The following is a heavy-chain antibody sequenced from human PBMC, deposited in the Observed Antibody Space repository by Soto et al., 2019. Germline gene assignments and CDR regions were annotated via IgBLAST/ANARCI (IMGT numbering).Heavy chain of an antibody. Sequence: XSVKVSCKASGYTFTSYGISWVRQAPGQGLEWMGWISAYNGNTNYAQKLQGRVTMTTDTSTSTAYMELRSLRSDDTAVYYCARDSSGYSYGYYYYYGMDVWGQGTTVTVSS. CDR2: ISAYNGNT. V-gene: IGHV1-18*01. D-gene: IGHD5-18*01. CDR1: GYTFTSYG. J-gene: IGHJ6*02. CDR3: ARDSSGYSYGYYYYYGMDV.